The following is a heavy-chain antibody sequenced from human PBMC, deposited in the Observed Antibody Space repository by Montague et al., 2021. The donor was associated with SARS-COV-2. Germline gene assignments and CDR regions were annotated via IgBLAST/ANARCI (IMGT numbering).Heavy chain of an antibody. Sequence: CAISGDSVSSNSAAWNWIRQSPSRGLEWLVRTYYRSKWYNDYAVSVTSRITINPDTSKNQFSLQLNSVAPEDTAVYYCARDLDYYGSGSYPEGFDPWGQGTLVTVSS. V-gene: IGHV6-1*01. J-gene: IGHJ5*02. CDR2: TYYRSKWYN. CDR3: ARDLDYYGSGSYPEGFDP. CDR1: GDSVSSNSAA. D-gene: IGHD3-10*01.